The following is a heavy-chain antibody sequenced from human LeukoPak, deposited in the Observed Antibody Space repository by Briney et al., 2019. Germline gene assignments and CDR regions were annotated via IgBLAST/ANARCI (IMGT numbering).Heavy chain of an antibody. CDR2: ISYDGSNK. J-gene: IGHJ5*02. Sequence: PGRSLRLSCAASGFTFSSYAMHWVRQAPGKGLEWVAVISYDGSNKYYADSVKGRFTISRDNSKNTLYLQMNSLRAEDTAVYYCARGYCSSTSCYRRGNWFDHWGQGTLVTVSS. CDR1: GFTFSSYA. V-gene: IGHV3-30*04. D-gene: IGHD2-2*01. CDR3: ARGYCSSTSCYRRGNWFDH.